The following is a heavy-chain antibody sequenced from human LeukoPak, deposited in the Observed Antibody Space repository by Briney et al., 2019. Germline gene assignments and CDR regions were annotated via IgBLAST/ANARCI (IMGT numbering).Heavy chain of an antibody. CDR2: ISGSGSPM. Sequence: GGSLRLSCAASGLTFRNHWMSWIRQAPGTGLEWVSYISGSGSPMYYADSVKGRFTISRDNAKNSLYLQMSSLRAEDTAVYYCARGRVIAALWGQGTPVTVSS. J-gene: IGHJ4*02. D-gene: IGHD2-15*01. CDR1: GLTFRNHW. CDR3: ARGRVIAAL. V-gene: IGHV3-11*01.